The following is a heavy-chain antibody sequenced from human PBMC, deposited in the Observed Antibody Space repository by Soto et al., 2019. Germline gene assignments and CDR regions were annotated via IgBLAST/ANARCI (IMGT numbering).Heavy chain of an antibody. V-gene: IGHV3-30*18. CDR3: AKDRAGSSSVFDY. J-gene: IGHJ4*02. Sequence: GGSLRLSCAASGFTVSSNYMSWVRQAPGKGLEWVAVISYSGGNKYYADSVKGRFTISRDNSKNTLYLQMNSLRAEDTAVYYCAKDRAGSSSVFDYWGQGTLVTVSS. CDR1: GFTVSSNY. D-gene: IGHD6-6*01. CDR2: ISYSGGNK.